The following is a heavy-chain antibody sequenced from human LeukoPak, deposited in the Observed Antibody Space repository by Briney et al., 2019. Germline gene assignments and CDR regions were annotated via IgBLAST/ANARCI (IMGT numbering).Heavy chain of an antibody. Sequence: ASVKVSCKASGYTFTGYYMHWVRQAPGKGLDWMGWINPNSGGTNYAQKFQGRVTMTRDTSVSTAYMELSRLRSDDTAVYYCTRGERGYGRSGWGQGTLVTVSS. CDR1: GYTFTGYY. CDR3: TRGERGYGRSG. CDR2: INPNSGGT. D-gene: IGHD5-12*01. J-gene: IGHJ4*02. V-gene: IGHV1-2*02.